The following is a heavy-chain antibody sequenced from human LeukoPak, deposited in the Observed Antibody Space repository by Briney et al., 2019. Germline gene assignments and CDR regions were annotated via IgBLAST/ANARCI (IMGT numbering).Heavy chain of an antibody. CDR2: ISYDGSNK. V-gene: IGHV3-30*18. D-gene: IGHD4-11*01. J-gene: IGHJ4*02. Sequence: PGRSLRLSCAASGFTFSSYGMHWVRQAPGKGLEWVAAISYDGSNKYYADSVKGRFTISRDNSKNTLYLQMNSLRAEDTAVYYCAKDIDYSIEGEFDYWGQGTLVTVSS. CDR1: GFTFSSYG. CDR3: AKDIDYSIEGEFDY.